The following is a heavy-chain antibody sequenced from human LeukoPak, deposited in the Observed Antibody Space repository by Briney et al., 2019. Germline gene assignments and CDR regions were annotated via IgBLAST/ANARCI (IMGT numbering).Heavy chain of an antibody. CDR2: IIPIFGTA. CDR3: ARDGRLVVVPAAPYYYYMDV. Sequence: SVKVSCKASGYTFTSYYIHWVRQAPGQGLEWMGGIIPIFGTANYAQKFQGRVTITADESTSTAYMELSSLRSEDTAVYYCARDGRLVVVPAAPYYYYMDVWGKGTTVTVSS. D-gene: IGHD2-2*01. V-gene: IGHV1-69*13. J-gene: IGHJ6*03. CDR1: GYTFTSYY.